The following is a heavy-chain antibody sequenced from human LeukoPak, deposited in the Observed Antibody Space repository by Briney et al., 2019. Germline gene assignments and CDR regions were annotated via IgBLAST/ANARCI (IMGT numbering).Heavy chain of an antibody. Sequence: ASVKVSCKASGYTFTGYYMHWVRQAPGQGLEWMGWINPNSGGTNYAQRFQGRVTMTRDTSISTAYMELSRLRSDDTAVYYCARDYGDYYWFDPWGQGTLVTVSS. D-gene: IGHD4-17*01. J-gene: IGHJ5*02. CDR3: ARDYGDYYWFDP. CDR2: INPNSGGT. V-gene: IGHV1-2*02. CDR1: GYTFTGYY.